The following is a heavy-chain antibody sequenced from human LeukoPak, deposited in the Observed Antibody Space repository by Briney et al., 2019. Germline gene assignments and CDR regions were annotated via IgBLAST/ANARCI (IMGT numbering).Heavy chain of an antibody. CDR2: ISDDGNNE. CDR3: ARDGGYSYGHRIDY. Sequence: LPGGSLRLSCAASGFTFNSRGMHWVRQAPGKGLEWVVVISDDGNNEKYADSVKGRFTVSRDNSRNTLYLQMNSLRGEETAVYYCARDGGYSYGHRIDYWGQGTLVTVSS. J-gene: IGHJ4*02. V-gene: IGHV3-30*03. CDR1: GFTFNSRG. D-gene: IGHD5-12*01.